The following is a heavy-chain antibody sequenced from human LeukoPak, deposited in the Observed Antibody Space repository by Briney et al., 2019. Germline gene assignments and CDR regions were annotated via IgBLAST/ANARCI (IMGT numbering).Heavy chain of an antibody. V-gene: IGHV5-51*01. Sequence: GESLQISCQGSGYSFTSYWIAWVRQMPGRGLEWMGIIYPGDSDTRYSPSFQGQVTITADKSINTAYLQWSSLKASDTAMYYCGRLLGVATIYYWGQGTLVTVSS. J-gene: IGHJ4*02. CDR3: GRLLGVATIYY. D-gene: IGHD5-12*01. CDR2: IYPGDSDT. CDR1: GYSFTSYW.